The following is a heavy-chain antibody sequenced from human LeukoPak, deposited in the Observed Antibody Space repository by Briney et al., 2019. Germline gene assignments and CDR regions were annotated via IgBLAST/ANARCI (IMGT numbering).Heavy chain of an antibody. CDR3: ARDYYDSEDGDAFDI. Sequence: GGSLRLSCAASGFTFDDYGMSWVRQAPGKGLEWVSGINWNGGSTGYADSVKGRFTISRDNAKNSLYLQMSSLRAEDTALYHCARDYYDSEDGDAFDIRGQGTMVTVSS. CDR2: INWNGGST. V-gene: IGHV3-20*01. D-gene: IGHD3-22*01. J-gene: IGHJ3*02. CDR1: GFTFDDYG.